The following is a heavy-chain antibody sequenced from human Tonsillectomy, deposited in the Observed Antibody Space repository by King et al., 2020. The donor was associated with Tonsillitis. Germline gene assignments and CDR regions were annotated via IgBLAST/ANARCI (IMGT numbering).Heavy chain of an antibody. CDR2: INRGSSHI. CDR3: ARGEDILTGYYKGYFDY. CDR1: GFTFSSYD. V-gene: IGHV3-21*01. D-gene: IGHD3-9*01. J-gene: IGHJ4*02. Sequence: EVQLVESGGGLVKPGGSLRLSCAASGFTFSSYDMNWVRQAPGKGLEWVSYINRGSSHIYYADSVKGRFTISRDNSKNTLYLQMNSLRAEDTAVYYCARGEDILTGYYKGYFDYWGQGTLVTVSS.